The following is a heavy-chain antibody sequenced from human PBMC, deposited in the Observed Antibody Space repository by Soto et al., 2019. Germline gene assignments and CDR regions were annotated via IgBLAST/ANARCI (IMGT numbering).Heavy chain of an antibody. V-gene: IGHV3-30*18. CDR1: GFTFSSYG. J-gene: IGHJ3*02. CDR2: ISDDGSNK. CDR3: AKDQTHAFDI. Sequence: QVQLVESGGGVVQPGRSLRLSCAASGFTFSSYGMYWVRQAPGKGLEWVAVISDDGSNKYYADSVKGRFTSSRDNSKNTLYLQMNSLRAEDTAVYYCAKDQTHAFDIWGQGTMVTVSS.